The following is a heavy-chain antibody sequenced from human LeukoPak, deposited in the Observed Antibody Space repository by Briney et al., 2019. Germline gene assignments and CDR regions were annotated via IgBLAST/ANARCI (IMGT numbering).Heavy chain of an antibody. CDR3: ARRDGYTTSNPYFQH. J-gene: IGHJ1*01. Sequence: GGSLRLSCTASGFTFSSYSMNWVRQAPGKGLEWVSSISSSSSYIYYADSVKGRFTISRDNAKNSVYLQMNSLRAEDTAVYYCARRDGYTTSNPYFQHWGQGTPVTVSS. CDR1: GFTFSSYS. CDR2: ISSSSSYI. V-gene: IGHV3-21*01. D-gene: IGHD6-13*01.